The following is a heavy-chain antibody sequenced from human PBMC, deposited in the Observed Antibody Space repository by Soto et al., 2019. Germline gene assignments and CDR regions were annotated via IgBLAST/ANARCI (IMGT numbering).Heavy chain of an antibody. Sequence: QVQLVQSGAEVKKPGSSVKVSCKASGGTFSSYAISWVRQAPGQGLEWMGGITPIFGTANYAQKFQGRVTITADKSTSTAYMELSSLRSEDTAVYYCARGLGYCSGGSCYPFDYWGQGTLVTVSS. D-gene: IGHD2-15*01. CDR3: ARGLGYCSGGSCYPFDY. J-gene: IGHJ4*02. CDR2: ITPIFGTA. CDR1: GGTFSSYA. V-gene: IGHV1-69*06.